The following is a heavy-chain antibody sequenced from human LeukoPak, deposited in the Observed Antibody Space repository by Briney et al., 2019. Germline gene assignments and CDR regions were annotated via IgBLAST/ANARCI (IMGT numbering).Heavy chain of an antibody. CDR3: ARDLRSGYDLYYFDY. Sequence: GGSLRLSCAASGFTFSSYAMHWVRQAPGKGLEWVAVISCDGSNKYYADSVKGRFTISRDNSKNTLYLQMNSLRAEDTAVYYCARDLRSGYDLYYFDYWGQGTLVTVSS. CDR1: GFTFSSYA. CDR2: ISCDGSNK. V-gene: IGHV3-30-3*01. D-gene: IGHD5-12*01. J-gene: IGHJ4*02.